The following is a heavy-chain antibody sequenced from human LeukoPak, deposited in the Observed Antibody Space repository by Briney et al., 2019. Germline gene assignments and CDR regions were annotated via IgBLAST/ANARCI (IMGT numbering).Heavy chain of an antibody. V-gene: IGHV1-2*02. CDR3: ARALGRLSGSDY. CDR2: INPNSGGT. Sequence: GASVKVSCKASGYTFTGYYMRWVRQAPGQGLEWMGWINPNSGGTNYAQKFQGRVTMTRDTSISTAYMELSRLRSDDTAVYYCARALGRLSGSDYWGQGTLVTVSS. D-gene: IGHD3-10*01. CDR1: GYTFTGYY. J-gene: IGHJ4*02.